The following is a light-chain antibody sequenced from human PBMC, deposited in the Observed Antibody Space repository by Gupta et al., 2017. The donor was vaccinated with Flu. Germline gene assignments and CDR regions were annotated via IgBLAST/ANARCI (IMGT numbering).Light chain of an antibody. V-gene: IGKV3-15*01. Sequence: EIVMTQSPATLSVSPGERATLSCRASQSVTSTLAWYQQKPGQAPRLLIYGASTRATGIPARFSGSGSGTEFTLTISSLQSEDFAVYYCQQYNDWPWTFGQGTEVDFK. CDR1: QSVTST. CDR2: GAS. CDR3: QQYNDWPWT. J-gene: IGKJ1*01.